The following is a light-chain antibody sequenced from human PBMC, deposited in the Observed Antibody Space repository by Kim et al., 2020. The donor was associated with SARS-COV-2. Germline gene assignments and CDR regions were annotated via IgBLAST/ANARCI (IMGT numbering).Light chain of an antibody. V-gene: IGKV1-27*01. CDR3: QKYDSVRWA. J-gene: IGKJ1*01. CDR1: KGLRKY. Sequence: ATGGDRVNITCRASKGLRKYLAWYQQEPGKAPKLLIYAASTLQSGVPSRVSGSGSGTDFTLTISSLEPEGVATYYCQKYDSVRWAFGQGAKVDIK. CDR2: AAS.